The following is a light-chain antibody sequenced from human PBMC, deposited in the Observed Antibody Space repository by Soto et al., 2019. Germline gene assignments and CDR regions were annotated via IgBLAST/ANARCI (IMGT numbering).Light chain of an antibody. CDR3: QSYDSSLRGVV. V-gene: IGLV1-40*01. CDR2: GNG. CDR1: SSNIGAGSD. J-gene: IGLJ2*01. Sequence: QSVLTQPPSVSGAPGQSVIISCIGSSSNIGAGSDVHWYQQIPGTAPKLLMYGNGNRPSGVPDRFSGSKSGTSASLAITGLQADDEADYYCQSYDSSLRGVVFGGGTKLTVL.